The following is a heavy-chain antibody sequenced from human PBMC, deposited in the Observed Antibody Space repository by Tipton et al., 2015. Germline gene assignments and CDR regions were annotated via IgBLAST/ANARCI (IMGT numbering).Heavy chain of an antibody. CDR3: ARLVEWFKGGGSFDY. D-gene: IGHD3-3*01. CDR1: GGSISSSSYY. J-gene: IGHJ4*02. V-gene: IGHV4-39*01. CDR2: IHYSGSTY. Sequence: TLSLTCTVSGGSISSSSYYWGWIRQPPGKGLEWIGNIHYSGSTYYYNPSLKSRVTISIDTSKNQFSLKLSSVTAADTAVYYCARLVEWFKGGGSFDYWGQGTLVTVSS.